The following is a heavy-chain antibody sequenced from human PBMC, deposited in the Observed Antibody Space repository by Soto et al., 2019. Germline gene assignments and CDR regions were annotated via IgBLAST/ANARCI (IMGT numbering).Heavy chain of an antibody. J-gene: IGHJ4*02. CDR2: MSGTGGRT. V-gene: IGHV3-23*01. Sequence: EVPLLESGGGLVQPGRSLILSCAASGFTFSSYAMNWVRQAPGKGLEWVSAMSGTGGRTYYADSVKGRFTISRDNSKNTLYLQMNSLRVEDTAVFYCAKAGFSSGWSPSYFDYWGQGTLVTVSS. CDR1: GFTFSSYA. CDR3: AKAGFSSGWSPSYFDY. D-gene: IGHD6-19*01.